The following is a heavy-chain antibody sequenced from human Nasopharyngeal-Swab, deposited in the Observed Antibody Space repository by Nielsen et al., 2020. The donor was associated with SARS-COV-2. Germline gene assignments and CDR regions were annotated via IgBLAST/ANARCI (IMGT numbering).Heavy chain of an antibody. CDR1: GYTFTSYY. V-gene: IGHV1-46*01. CDR3: ARDMSWDGTSRSVYYGMDV. D-gene: IGHD2-2*01. CDR2: INPSGGST. Sequence: ASVKVSCKASGYTFTSYYMHWVRQAPGQGLEWMGIINPSGGSTSDAQKFQGRVTMTRHTSTSTVYMELSSLRYEDTAVYYCARDMSWDGTSRSVYYGMDVWGQGTTVTVSS. J-gene: IGHJ6*02.